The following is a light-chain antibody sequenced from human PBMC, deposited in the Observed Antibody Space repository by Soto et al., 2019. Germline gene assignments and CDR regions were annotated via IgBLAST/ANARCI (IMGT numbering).Light chain of an antibody. CDR1: SSDVGGYNY. CDR3: SSYTGSSTPVV. Sequence: QSALTQPASVSGSPGQSITISCTGTSSDVGGYNYVSWYQQHPGKAPKLMIYEVSNRPSGVSNRFSGSKSGNTASLTISGLQAEDEADYYCSSYTGSSTPVVVGGGTKVTVL. J-gene: IGLJ2*01. V-gene: IGLV2-14*01. CDR2: EVS.